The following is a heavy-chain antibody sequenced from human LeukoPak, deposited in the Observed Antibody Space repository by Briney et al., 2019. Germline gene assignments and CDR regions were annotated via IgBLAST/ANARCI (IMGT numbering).Heavy chain of an antibody. D-gene: IGHD2-21*01. Sequence: PSQTLSLTCAVSGDSISRSSFYWSWIRQPAGRRLEWIGRLYSSGTTNYNPSLENRVTISLDSSKNQFSLRLTSVTAADTAVYYCARDPASCGSNCYSDYWGQGILVTVSS. CDR1: GDSISRSSFY. V-gene: IGHV4-61*02. CDR3: ARDPASCGSNCYSDY. CDR2: LYSSGTT. J-gene: IGHJ4*02.